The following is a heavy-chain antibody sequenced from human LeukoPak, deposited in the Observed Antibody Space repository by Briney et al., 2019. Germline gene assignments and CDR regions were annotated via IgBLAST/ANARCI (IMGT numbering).Heavy chain of an antibody. D-gene: IGHD5-12*01. CDR3: ARRGVGRGAVDY. J-gene: IGHJ4*02. CDR2: ITDSSSSI. V-gene: IGHV3-48*02. CDR1: GFTFSRYS. Sequence: QTGGSLRLSCAASGFTFSRYSLNWVRQAPGKGLEWVSYITDSSSSIYYADSVKGRFTISRDNAKNSLYLQMNSLGDEDTAVYYCARRGVGRGAVDYWGQGTLVTVSS.